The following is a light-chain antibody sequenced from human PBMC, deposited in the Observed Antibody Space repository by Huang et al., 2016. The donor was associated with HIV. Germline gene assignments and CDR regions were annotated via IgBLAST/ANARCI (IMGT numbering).Light chain of an antibody. J-gene: IGKJ4*01. CDR3: QQNYGSPVT. V-gene: IGKV1-39*01. Sequence: DIQMTQSPSSLSASVGNRIHITCRAGQSISKYLSWYQQRPGKATKLLVYGASRLHSGVPSRFSGSGSVTDFTLTISSLQPEDFATYYCQQNYGSPVTFGGGTKVDIK. CDR2: GAS. CDR1: QSISKY.